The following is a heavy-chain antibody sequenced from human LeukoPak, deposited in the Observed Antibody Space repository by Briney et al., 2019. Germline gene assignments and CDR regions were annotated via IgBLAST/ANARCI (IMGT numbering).Heavy chain of an antibody. V-gene: IGHV3-11*01. CDR3: ARDRPQYSSSWDPFDY. J-gene: IGHJ4*02. Sequence: KPGGSLRLSCAASGFTFSDYYMSWIRQAPGKGLEWVSYISSSGSTIYYADSVKGRFTISRDNAKNSLYLQMNSLRAEDTAVYYCARDRPQYSSSWDPFDYWGQGTLVTVSS. CDR2: ISSSGSTI. D-gene: IGHD6-13*01. CDR1: GFTFSDYY.